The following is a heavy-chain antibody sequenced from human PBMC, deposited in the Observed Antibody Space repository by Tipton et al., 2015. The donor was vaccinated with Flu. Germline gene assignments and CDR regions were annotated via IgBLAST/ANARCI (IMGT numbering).Heavy chain of an antibody. CDR3: ARYKSSGSVGPFDY. CDR2: IYYSGST. J-gene: IGHJ4*02. CDR1: GDSISSYY. D-gene: IGHD3-22*01. Sequence: TLSLTCTVSGDSISSYYWSWIRPPPGKGLEWIAYIYYSGSTNYNPSLKSRVTISVDTSKNQFSLKLSSVTAADTAVYYCARYKSSGSVGPFDYWGQGTLVTVSS. V-gene: IGHV4-59*01.